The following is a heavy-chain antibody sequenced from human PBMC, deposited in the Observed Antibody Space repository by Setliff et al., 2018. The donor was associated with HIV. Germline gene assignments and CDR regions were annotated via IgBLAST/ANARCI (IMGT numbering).Heavy chain of an antibody. CDR2: IYYTGST. J-gene: IGHJ4*02. D-gene: IGHD3-10*01. CDR3: ARSIYGSGTYPLDV. CDR1: GNSFSGYH. V-gene: IGHV4-4*07. Sequence: SETLSLTCNYSGNSFSGYHWNWIRQPAGKGLEWLGRIYYTGSTEYNPSLQSRLTMSMDTSKDQFSLRLVSLTTADTAVYYCARSIYGSGTYPLDVWGPGTLVTVSS.